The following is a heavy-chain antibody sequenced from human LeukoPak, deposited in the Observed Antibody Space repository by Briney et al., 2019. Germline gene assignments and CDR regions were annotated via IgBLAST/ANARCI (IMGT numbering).Heavy chain of an antibody. CDR1: GYTLTELS. CDR3: AREIPVYCIGGSCNL. Sequence: RASVKVSCKVSGYTLTELSMHWARQAPGKGLELMGGFDPEDGETIYAQKFQGRVTMTEDTSTDAAYMELSSLRSEDTAVYYCAREIPVYCIGGSCNLWGQGTLVTVSS. V-gene: IGHV1-24*01. D-gene: IGHD2-15*01. J-gene: IGHJ4*02. CDR2: FDPEDGET.